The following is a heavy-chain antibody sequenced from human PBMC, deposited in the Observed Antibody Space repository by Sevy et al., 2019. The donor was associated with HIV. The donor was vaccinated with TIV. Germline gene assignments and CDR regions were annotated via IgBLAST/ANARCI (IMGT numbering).Heavy chain of an antibody. CDR2: SSTGGRTI. Sequence: GGSLRLSCEASGFTFRSYEMNWVRQAPGKGLEWLSYSSTGGRTIYYTDSVKGRFTISRDNAKNSLHLQMNSLRDEDTAVYYCATSRRDDYNYYFEYWGQGTLVTVSS. J-gene: IGHJ4*02. CDR1: GFTFRSYE. CDR3: ATSRRDDYNYYFEY. D-gene: IGHD4-4*01. V-gene: IGHV3-48*03.